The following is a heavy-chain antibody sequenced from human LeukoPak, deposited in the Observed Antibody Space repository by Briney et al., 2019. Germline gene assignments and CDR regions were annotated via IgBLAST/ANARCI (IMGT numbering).Heavy chain of an antibody. CDR2: ITTSSSYI. CDR3: ARDNSSGWPQEALGY. Sequence: GGSLRLSCAASGFTFSTYYMNWVRQAPGKGLEWVSSITTSSSYIYYADSVKGRFTISRDNSKNTLYLQMNSLRAEDTAVYYCARDNSSGWPQEALGYWGQGTLVTVSS. V-gene: IGHV3-21*01. J-gene: IGHJ4*02. D-gene: IGHD6-19*01. CDR1: GFTFSTYY.